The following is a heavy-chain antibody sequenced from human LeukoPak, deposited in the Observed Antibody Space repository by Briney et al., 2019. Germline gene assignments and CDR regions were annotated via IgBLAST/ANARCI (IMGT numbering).Heavy chain of an antibody. D-gene: IGHD4-17*01. CDR3: ARGVGPTVTFFDY. CDR1: GINLGDYC. J-gene: IGHJ4*02. CDR2: INWHGDST. V-gene: IGHV3-20*03. Sequence: GSLRLSFSASGINLGDYCMDLVRQTSRKGLEWVSGINWHGDSTGYADSVKGRFTISRDNAKNSLYLQMNSLRAEDTALYYCARGVGPTVTFFDYWGQGTLVTVSS.